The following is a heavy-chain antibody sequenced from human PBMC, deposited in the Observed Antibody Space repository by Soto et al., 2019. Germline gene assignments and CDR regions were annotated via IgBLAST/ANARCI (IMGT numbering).Heavy chain of an antibody. CDR3: AVPGRGDFDY. Sequence: SETLSLTCAVSGASIGTNNWWSWVRQPPGKGLEWIGEVYHSGTTNCNPSLKSRVTISIDKSKNQFSLTLTSMTAADTSLYYCAVPGRGDFDYWSQGTLVTVSS. V-gene: IGHV4-4*02. CDR2: VYHSGTT. D-gene: IGHD5-12*01. CDR1: GASIGTNNW. J-gene: IGHJ4*02.